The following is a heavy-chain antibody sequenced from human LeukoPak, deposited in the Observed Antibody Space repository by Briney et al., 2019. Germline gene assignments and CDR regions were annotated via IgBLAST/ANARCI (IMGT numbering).Heavy chain of an antibody. Sequence: PGGSLRLSCAASGFTFSDHYLDWVRQAPGKGLEWVGRSRSKTNRYTTQYAASVKGRFTISRDDSKNTLYLQMNSLKTEDTAVYYCTTSPPDYSNYYDEVNYFDYWGQGTLVTVSS. CDR2: SRSKTNRYTT. CDR3: TTSPPDYSNYYDEVNYFDY. D-gene: IGHD4-11*01. CDR1: GFTFSDHY. V-gene: IGHV3-72*01. J-gene: IGHJ4*02.